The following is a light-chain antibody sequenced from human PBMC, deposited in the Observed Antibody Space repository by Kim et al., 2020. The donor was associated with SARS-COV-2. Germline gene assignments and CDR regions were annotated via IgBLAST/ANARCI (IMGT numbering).Light chain of an antibody. V-gene: IGKV3-15*01. CDR2: GAS. Sequence: IVMTQSPATLSVSPGERATLSCRASQSVSSYLAWYQQKPGQAPRLLISGASTRATGFPARFRGSGSGTEFTLTISSLQSEDFAFYYCQQYDNWPRTFGQGTKVDIK. CDR3: QQYDNWPRT. J-gene: IGKJ1*01. CDR1: QSVSSY.